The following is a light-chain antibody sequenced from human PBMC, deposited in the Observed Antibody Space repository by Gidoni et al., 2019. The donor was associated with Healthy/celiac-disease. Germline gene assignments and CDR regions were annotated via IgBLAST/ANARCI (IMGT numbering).Light chain of an antibody. V-gene: IGKV2-28*01. CDR1: QSLLHSNGYNY. Sequence: DIVMTQYPLSLPVTPGEPASISCRSSQSLLHSNGYNYLDWYLQKPGQSPQLLIYLGSNRASGVPDRFSGSGSGTDFTLKISRVEAEDVGVYYCMQALQTWTFXXXTKVEIK. CDR2: LGS. CDR3: MQALQTWT. J-gene: IGKJ1*01.